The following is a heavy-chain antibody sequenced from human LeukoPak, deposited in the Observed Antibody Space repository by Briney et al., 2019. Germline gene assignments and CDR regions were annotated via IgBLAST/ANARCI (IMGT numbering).Heavy chain of an antibody. V-gene: IGHV4-61*01. CDR3: ARAGLGYDSSGYYYNWFDP. CDR2: IYYSGST. D-gene: IGHD3-22*01. CDR1: GGSVSGGSYY. Sequence: SETLSLTCTVSGGSVSGGSYYWSWIRQPPGKGLEWIGYIYYSGSTNYNPSLKSRVTISVDTSKNQFSLKLSSVTAADTAVYYCARAGLGYDSSGYYYNWFDPWGQGTLVTVSS. J-gene: IGHJ5*02.